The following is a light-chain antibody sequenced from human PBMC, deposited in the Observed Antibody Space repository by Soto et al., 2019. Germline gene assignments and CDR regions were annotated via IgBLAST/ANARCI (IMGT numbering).Light chain of an antibody. J-gene: IGKJ1*01. Sequence: IQMTQSPSSMSASVGDEVTITCRASHTIMTYLNWYQLKPGKPPRILIYAASSLQSGVPSRFSGSGSGTDFTLTINSLKTEDFATYACQQRYNSPQTFSQGTKVDIK. V-gene: IGKV1-39*01. CDR1: HTIMTY. CDR2: AAS. CDR3: QQRYNSPQT.